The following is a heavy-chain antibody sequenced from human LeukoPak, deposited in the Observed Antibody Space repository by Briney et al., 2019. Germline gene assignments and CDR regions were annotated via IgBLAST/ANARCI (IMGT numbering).Heavy chain of an antibody. CDR2: IFYNGGT. V-gene: IGHV4-59*08. D-gene: IGHD1-26*01. J-gene: IGHJ4*02. Sequence: SETLSLTCTVSGGSISGYYWTWIRQPPGKGLEWIGYIFYNGGTNYSPSLKSRLTMSVDTSKKQYSLKLSSVTAADTAVYYCASHRYSATYYADYWGQGTLVTVSS. CDR3: ASHRYSATYYADY. CDR1: GGSISGYY.